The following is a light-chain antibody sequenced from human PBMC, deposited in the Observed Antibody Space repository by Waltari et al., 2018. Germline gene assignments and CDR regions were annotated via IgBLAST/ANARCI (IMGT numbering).Light chain of an antibody. CDR3: MQATYWPWT. CDR1: QSLVSSDGNTY. CDR2: TVS. V-gene: IGKV2-30*01. Sequence: DAVMTQSPLSLPVTLGQPASIPCRSSQSLVSSDGNTYLSWFQQRPGRSPRRLIYTVSNRDSGVPDRFSGSGSGTDVTLKISRVEAEDVGVYYCMQATYWPWTFGQGTKVEIK. J-gene: IGKJ1*01.